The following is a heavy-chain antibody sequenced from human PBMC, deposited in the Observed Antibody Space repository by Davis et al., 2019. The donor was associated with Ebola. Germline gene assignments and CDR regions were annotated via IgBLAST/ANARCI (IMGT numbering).Heavy chain of an antibody. CDR2: ICDSAT. CDR3: AKGNMGSCYACPDN. CDR1: GFTFSSYS. Sequence: GESLKISCAASGFTFSSYSMTWVRQPPGKGLEWVSVICDSATNYADSVKGRFTISRDSSANTLYLQMNSLRAEDTAVYFCAKGNMGSCYACPDNWGQGTLVTVSS. V-gene: IGHV3-23*01. D-gene: IGHD2-2*01. J-gene: IGHJ4*02.